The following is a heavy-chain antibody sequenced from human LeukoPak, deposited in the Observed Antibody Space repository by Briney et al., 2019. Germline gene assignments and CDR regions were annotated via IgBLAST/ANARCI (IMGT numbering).Heavy chain of an antibody. CDR3: ARIAVAGTREDY. D-gene: IGHD6-19*01. Sequence: SETLSLTCTVSGGSISSYYWSWIRQPPGKGLEWIGYIYYSGSTNYNPSLKSRVTISVDTSKNQFSLKLSSVTAADTAVYYCARIAVAGTREDYWGQGTLVTVSS. V-gene: IGHV4-59*01. CDR1: GGSISSYY. CDR2: IYYSGST. J-gene: IGHJ4*02.